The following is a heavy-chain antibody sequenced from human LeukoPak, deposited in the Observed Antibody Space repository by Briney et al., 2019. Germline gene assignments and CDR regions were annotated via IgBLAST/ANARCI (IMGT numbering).Heavy chain of an antibody. D-gene: IGHD1-26*01. Sequence: ASVKVSCKASGYTFTSYDINWVRQATGQGLEWMGWMNPNSGNTGYAQKFQGRVTMTRNTSISTAYMELSGLRSEDTAVYYCARGTRYSGSYPGSIWGQGTLVTVSS. J-gene: IGHJ4*02. V-gene: IGHV1-8*01. CDR3: ARGTRYSGSYPGSI. CDR2: MNPNSGNT. CDR1: GYTFTSYD.